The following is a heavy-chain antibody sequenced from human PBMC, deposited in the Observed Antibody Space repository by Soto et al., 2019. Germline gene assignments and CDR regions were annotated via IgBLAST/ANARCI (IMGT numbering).Heavy chain of an antibody. CDR3: AKSLRTTAATGYWFDP. J-gene: IGHJ5*02. CDR1: GLTLSNYA. CDR2: VTGSGST. D-gene: IGHD4-17*01. V-gene: IGHV3-23*01. Sequence: EVQVLESGGGLVQPGGSLRLSCIASGLTLSNYAMTWVRQAPGRGQEWISTVTGSGSTYYADSVKGRFTIFRDNSKNILYLQMNRLRAEDTAIYYCAKSLRTTAATGYWFDPWGQGSQVTVSS.